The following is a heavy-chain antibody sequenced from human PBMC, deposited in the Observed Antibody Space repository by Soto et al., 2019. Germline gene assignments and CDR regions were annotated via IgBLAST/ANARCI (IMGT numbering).Heavy chain of an antibody. Sequence: GGSLRLSRAASGFTFSTYDMHWVRHAPGKGLQWVSALGTIRATCYLDSVKGRFTISRENAKNPVYLQMNSLRAGDTAVYYCARGRSNQYESSPPPKFDPWGRGTLVTVSS. CDR1: GFTFSTYD. CDR3: ARGRSNQYESSPPPKFDP. D-gene: IGHD2-8*01. CDR2: LGTIRAT. V-gene: IGHV3-13*01. J-gene: IGHJ5*02.